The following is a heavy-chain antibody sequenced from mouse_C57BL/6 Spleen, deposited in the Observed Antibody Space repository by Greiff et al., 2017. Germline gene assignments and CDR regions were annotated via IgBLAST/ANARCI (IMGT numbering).Heavy chain of an antibody. Sequence: LQESGAELVRPGASVTLSCKASGYTFTDYEMHWVKQTPVHGLEWIGAIDPETGGTAYNQKFKGKAILTADKSSSTAYMELRSLTSEDSAVYYCTRGSYYGSSHYFDYWGQGTTLTVSS. CDR3: TRGSYYGSSHYFDY. CDR1: GYTFTDYE. D-gene: IGHD1-1*01. J-gene: IGHJ2*01. CDR2: IDPETGGT. V-gene: IGHV1-15*01.